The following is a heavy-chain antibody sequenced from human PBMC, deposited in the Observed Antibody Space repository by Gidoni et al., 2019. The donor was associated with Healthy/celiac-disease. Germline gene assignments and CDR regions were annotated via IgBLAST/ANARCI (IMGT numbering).Heavy chain of an antibody. CDR1: GGSISSYY. J-gene: IGHJ4*02. CDR3: ASSRDLGYCSGGSCPPWKLDY. CDR2: IYYSGST. Sequence: QVQLQESGPGLVKPSETLSLTCTVSGGSISSYYWSWIRQPPGKGLEWIGYIYYSGSTNYNPSLKSRVTISVDTSKNQFSLKLSSVTAADTAVYYCASSRDLGYCSGGSCPPWKLDYWGQGTLVTVSS. V-gene: IGHV4-59*01. D-gene: IGHD2-15*01.